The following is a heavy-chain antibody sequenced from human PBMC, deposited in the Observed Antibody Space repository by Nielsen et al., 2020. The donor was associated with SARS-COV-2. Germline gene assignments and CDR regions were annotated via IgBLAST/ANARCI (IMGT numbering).Heavy chain of an antibody. V-gene: IGHV3-33*06. D-gene: IGHD2-2*01. CDR3: AKDLTLGLPTALGIDY. CDR2: IWYNGSNK. CDR1: GFTFSSYG. Sequence: LRLSCAASGFTFSSYGMHWVRQAPGKGLEWVAVIWYNGSNKYYADSVKGRFTISRDNSKNTLYLQMNSLRAEDTAVYYCAKDLTLGLPTALGIDYWGQGTLATVSS. J-gene: IGHJ4*02.